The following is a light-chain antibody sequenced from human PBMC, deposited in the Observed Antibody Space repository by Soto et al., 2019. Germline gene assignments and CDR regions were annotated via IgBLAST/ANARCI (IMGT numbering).Light chain of an antibody. CDR1: QSVSSY. CDR2: DAS. V-gene: IGKV3-11*01. CDR3: QQRSSWPQLT. J-gene: IGKJ4*01. Sequence: IVLTQSPATLSLSPGERATLSCRASQSVSSYLAWYQQKPGQAPRLLIYDASNRATGIPARFSGSGSGTDFTLTISSLEPEDFAVYYCQQRSSWPQLTFGGGTKVDIK.